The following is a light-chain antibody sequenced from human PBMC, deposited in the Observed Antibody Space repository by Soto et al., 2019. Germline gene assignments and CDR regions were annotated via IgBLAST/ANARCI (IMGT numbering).Light chain of an antibody. CDR3: KRYNTYAWT. J-gene: IGKJ1*01. CDR2: DAY. CDR1: QNISSW. Sequence: DIQMTQSPSTLSASVGHRVTITCRASQNISSWLAWYQQKPGKAPNLLIYDAYSLQSGVQSRFSGSGSGTEFTLTIRSLQPDDFATYYCKRYNTYAWTFGEGTKVDIK. V-gene: IGKV1-5*01.